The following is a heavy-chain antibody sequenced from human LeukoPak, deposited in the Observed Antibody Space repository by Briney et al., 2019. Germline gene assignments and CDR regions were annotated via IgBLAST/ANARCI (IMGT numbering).Heavy chain of an antibody. Sequence: PGGSLRLSCAASGFNFSSYWMSWVRQAPGKGLEWVANIKQDGSEKYYVDSVKGRFTISRDNAKNSLYLQMNSLRAEDTAVYYCASRSGWNGAGYWGQGTLVTVSS. D-gene: IGHD6-19*01. J-gene: IGHJ4*02. V-gene: IGHV3-7*01. CDR3: ASRSGWNGAGY. CDR2: IKQDGSEK. CDR1: GFNFSSYW.